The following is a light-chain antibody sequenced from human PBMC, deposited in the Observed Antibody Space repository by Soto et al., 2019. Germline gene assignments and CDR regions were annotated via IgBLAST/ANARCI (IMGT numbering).Light chain of an antibody. CDR2: DAS. CDR1: QSVGSY. J-gene: IGKJ4*01. CDR3: QQRSNWLT. V-gene: IGKV3-11*01. Sequence: EIVLTQSPATLSLSPGERATLSCRASQSVGSYLAWYQQKPGQAPRLLIYDASNRATGIPARFSGSGSGTGFTLTISSLEPDDFAVYFCQQRSNWLTFGGGTKVEIK.